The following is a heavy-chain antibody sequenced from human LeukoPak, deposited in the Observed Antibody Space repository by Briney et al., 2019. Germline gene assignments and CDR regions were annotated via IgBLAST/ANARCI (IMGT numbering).Heavy chain of an antibody. CDR2: IDANNGDT. J-gene: IGHJ4*02. Sequence: GASVKVSCKASEYTVTGTYIHWRRQAPGQGLEWMGWIDANNGDTKSAQKFQGRVTMSRDTSISTAYMDLSSLSPDDAAVYYCARAPSSLTIYYFDYWGQGTLVTVSS. CDR3: ARAPSSLTIYYFDY. CDR1: EYTVTGTY. D-gene: IGHD4-11*01. V-gene: IGHV1-2*02.